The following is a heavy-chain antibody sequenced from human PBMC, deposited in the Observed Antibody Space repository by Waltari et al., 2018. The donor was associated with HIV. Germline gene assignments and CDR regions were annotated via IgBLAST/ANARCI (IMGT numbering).Heavy chain of an antibody. J-gene: IGHJ6*02. CDR1: GFPSRRYG. Sequence: QVQLVEYGGGVVQPGRSLRLSCAASGFPSRRYGVHWVRQAPGKGLEWVVVISYDGSNKYYADSVKGRFTISRDNSKNTLYLQMNSLRAEDTAVYYCAKDRHGVTIYGMDVWGQGTTVTVSS. V-gene: IGHV3-30*18. CDR3: AKDRHGVTIYGMDV. CDR2: ISYDGSNK. D-gene: IGHD4-17*01.